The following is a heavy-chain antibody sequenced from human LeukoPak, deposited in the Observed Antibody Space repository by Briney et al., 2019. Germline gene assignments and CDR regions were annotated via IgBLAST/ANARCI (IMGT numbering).Heavy chain of an antibody. CDR3: ARRPRYSSSWYILWGAFDI. V-gene: IGHV4-39*07. CDR2: IYYSGST. CDR1: GGSISSSNFY. Sequence: PSETLSLTCTVSGGSISSSNFYWGWIRQPPGKGLEWIGSIYYSGSTYYNPSLKSRVTISVDTSKNQFSLKLSSVTAADTAVYYCARRPRYSSSWYILWGAFDIWGQGTMVTVSS. J-gene: IGHJ3*02. D-gene: IGHD6-13*01.